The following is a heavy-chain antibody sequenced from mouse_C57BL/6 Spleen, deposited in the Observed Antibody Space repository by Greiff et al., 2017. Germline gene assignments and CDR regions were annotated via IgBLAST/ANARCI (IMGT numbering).Heavy chain of an antibody. D-gene: IGHD2-2*01. CDR3: ASPSMVTTAMDY. CDR1: GYTFTSYW. V-gene: IGHV1-64*01. Sequence: VQLQQPGAELVKPGASVKLSCKASGYTFTSYWMHWVKQRPGQGLEWIGMIHPNSGSTNYNEKFKSKATLTVDKSSSTAYMQLSSLTSEDSAVYYCASPSMVTTAMDYWGQGTSVSVSS. J-gene: IGHJ4*01. CDR2: IHPNSGST.